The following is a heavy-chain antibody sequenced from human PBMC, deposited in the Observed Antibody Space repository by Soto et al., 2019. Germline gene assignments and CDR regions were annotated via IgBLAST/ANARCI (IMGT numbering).Heavy chain of an antibody. V-gene: IGHV1-18*04. D-gene: IGHD4-17*01. Sequence: QVQLVQSGAEVKKPGASVKVSCKASGYTFTNFGINWVRQAPGQGLEWMGWISTYNGNTNYGPKLQGRVTMTTDTATPTAYMELRSLRSDDTAVYYCARVPTPTHGDSDKNKWFDPWGQGTLVTVSA. J-gene: IGHJ5*02. CDR1: GYTFTNFG. CDR2: ISTYNGNT. CDR3: ARVPTPTHGDSDKNKWFDP.